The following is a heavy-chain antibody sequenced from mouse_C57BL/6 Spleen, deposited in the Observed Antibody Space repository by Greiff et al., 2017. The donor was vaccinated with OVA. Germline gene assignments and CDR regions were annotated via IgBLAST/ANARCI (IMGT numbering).Heavy chain of an antibody. J-gene: IGHJ2*01. CDR1: GSPFPSSW. D-gene: IGHD2-2*01. CDR3: AREGNGYADY. Sequence: QLQHPGAELVKPGASVKLSCKASGSPFPSSWIPGVKQRPGQGLEWIGIIHPNSGSTTYNGKFKSKATLTVDKSSSTAYMQLSSLTSEDSAVYYCAREGNGYADYWGQGTTLTVSS. V-gene: IGHV1-64*01. CDR2: IHPNSGST.